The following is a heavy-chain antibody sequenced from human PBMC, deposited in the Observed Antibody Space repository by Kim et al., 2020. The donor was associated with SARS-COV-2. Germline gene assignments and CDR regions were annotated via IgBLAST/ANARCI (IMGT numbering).Heavy chain of an antibody. J-gene: IGHJ3*02. V-gene: IGHV4-31*02. Sequence: SPNSRVTISVDTTKNQFSRKLSSVTAADTAVYYCARAIITMIVVVGAFDIWGQGTMVTVSS. CDR3: ARAIITMIVVVGAFDI. D-gene: IGHD3-22*01.